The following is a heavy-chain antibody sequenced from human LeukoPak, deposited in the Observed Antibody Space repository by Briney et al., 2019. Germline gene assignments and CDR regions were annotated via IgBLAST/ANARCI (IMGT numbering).Heavy chain of an antibody. D-gene: IGHD5-18*01. Sequence: SETLSLTCAVYGGSFSGYYWSWIRQPPGKGLEWIGEINHSGSTNYNPSLKSRVTTSVDTSKNQFSLKLSSVTAADTAVYYCARHKIRRYSYGPGAFDIWGQGTMVTVSS. V-gene: IGHV4-34*01. CDR2: INHSGST. CDR1: GGSFSGYY. J-gene: IGHJ3*02. CDR3: ARHKIRRYSYGPGAFDI.